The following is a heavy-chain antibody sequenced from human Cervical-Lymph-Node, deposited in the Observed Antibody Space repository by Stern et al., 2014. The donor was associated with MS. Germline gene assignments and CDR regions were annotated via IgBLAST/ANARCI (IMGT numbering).Heavy chain of an antibody. D-gene: IGHD2-15*01. CDR3: ARRLLGSENAFDI. CDR2: ISAYNGNT. CDR1: GYTFPSYG. J-gene: IGHJ3*02. V-gene: IGHV1-18*01. Sequence: VQLVESGAEVKKPGASVKVSCKASGYTFPSYGISWVRQAPGQGIEWMGWISAYNGNTNYAQMLQGRVTMTTDTSPSTAYMELRSLRSDDTAVYYCARRLLGSENAFDIWGQGTMVTVSS.